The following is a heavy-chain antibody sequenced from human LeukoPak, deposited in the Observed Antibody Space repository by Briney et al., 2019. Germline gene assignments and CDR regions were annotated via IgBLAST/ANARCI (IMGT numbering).Heavy chain of an antibody. CDR2: IIPIFGTA. V-gene: IGHV1-69*13. Sequence: SVKVSCKASGGTFSSYAISWVRQAPGQGLEWMGGIIPIFGTANYAQKFQGRVTITADESTSTAYMELSSLRSEDTAVYYCARGYCSGGSCDTGRYYMDVWGKGTTVTVSS. D-gene: IGHD2-15*01. CDR1: GGTFSSYA. J-gene: IGHJ6*03. CDR3: ARGYCSGGSCDTGRYYMDV.